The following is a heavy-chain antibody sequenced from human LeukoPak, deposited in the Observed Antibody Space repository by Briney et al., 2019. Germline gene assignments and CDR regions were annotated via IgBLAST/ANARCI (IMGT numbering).Heavy chain of an antibody. CDR3: ASGYSGPAGDGALDI. V-gene: IGHV3-23*01. CDR1: GFTFSSYA. J-gene: IGHJ3*02. Sequence: GGSLRLSCAASGFTFSSYAMSWVRQAPGKGLVWVSRISNVGSSTNYADSVKGRFTISRDNAKFSLYLHMTSLRVEDTAVYYCASGYSGPAGDGALDIWGQGTMVTVSS. D-gene: IGHD3-22*01. CDR2: ISNVGSST.